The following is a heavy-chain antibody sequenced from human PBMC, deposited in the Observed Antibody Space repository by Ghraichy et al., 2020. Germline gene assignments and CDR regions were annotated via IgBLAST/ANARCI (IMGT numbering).Heavy chain of an antibody. V-gene: IGHV3-11*01. CDR2: ISSSGSTI. CDR3: ARVGLATVVALDY. CDR1: GFTFSNYY. Sequence: GGSLRLSCAASGFTFSNYYMSWIRQAPGKGLEWVSYISSSGSTIYYADSVKGRFTISRDNAKNSLYLQMNSLRAEDTAVYYCARVGLATVVALDYWGQGTLVTVSS. D-gene: IGHD4-23*01. J-gene: IGHJ4*02.